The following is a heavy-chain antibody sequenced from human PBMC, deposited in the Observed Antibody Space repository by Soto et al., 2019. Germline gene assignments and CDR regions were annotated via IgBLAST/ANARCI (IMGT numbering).Heavy chain of an antibody. CDR3: ERDLDASGSYYTDY. CDR1: GYTFSSIG. V-gene: IGHV1-18*01. Sequence: QIQLVQSGAEVKKPGASVKVSCKASGYTFSSIGISWVRQAPGQGLEWMGWISPYKGNTHYAQGLQGRVTMTTDTSTSTAYMELRSLRSDDTAVYYCERDLDASGSYYTDYWGQGTLVTVSS. J-gene: IGHJ4*02. D-gene: IGHD3-10*01. CDR2: ISPYKGNT.